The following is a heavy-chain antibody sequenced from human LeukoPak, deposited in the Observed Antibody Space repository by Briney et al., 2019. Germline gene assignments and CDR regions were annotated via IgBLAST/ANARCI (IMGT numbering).Heavy chain of an antibody. CDR1: GFTSSIFS. CDR3: ESQGLSYYYMDV. V-gene: IGHV3-30*04. CDR2: ISYDGSHK. J-gene: IGHJ6*03. Sequence: PGGSLCLSSAPSGFTSSIFSIGCVRPAPSRWLGWEAVISYDGSHKNYADSGRGGFTTPRDHSKNTIYLQVNRQRAEDAAVYYCESQGLSYYYMDVWGKGTPVTVSS.